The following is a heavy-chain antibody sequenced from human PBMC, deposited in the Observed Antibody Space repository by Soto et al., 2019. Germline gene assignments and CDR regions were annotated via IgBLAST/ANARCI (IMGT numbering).Heavy chain of an antibody. D-gene: IGHD1-26*01. V-gene: IGHV3-33*01. CDR1: GFTFSSYG. CDR2: IWYDGSNK. Sequence: LRLSCAASGFTFSSYGMHWVRQAPGKGLEWVAVIWYDGSNKYYADSVKGRFTIPRDNSKNTLYLQMNSLRAEDTAVYYCARELVGAIIMGYYYYYGMDVWGQGTTVTVSS. CDR3: ARELVGAIIMGYYYYYGMDV. J-gene: IGHJ6*02.